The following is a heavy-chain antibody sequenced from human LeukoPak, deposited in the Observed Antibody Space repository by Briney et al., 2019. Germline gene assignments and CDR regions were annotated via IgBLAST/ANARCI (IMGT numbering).Heavy chain of an antibody. V-gene: IGHV4-59*01. Sequence: PSETLSLTCTVSGGSISSYYWSWIRQPPGKGLEWIGHVYYSGNTNYNPSLKSRVTISIDTSKNQFSLKLSSVTAADTAVYYCARGWYVDSWGQGTLVTVSS. CDR1: GGSISSYY. J-gene: IGHJ4*02. CDR2: VYYSGNT. D-gene: IGHD6-19*01. CDR3: ARGWYVDS.